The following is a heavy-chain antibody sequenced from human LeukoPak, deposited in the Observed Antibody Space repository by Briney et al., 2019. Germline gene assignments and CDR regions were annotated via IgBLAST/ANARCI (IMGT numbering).Heavy chain of an antibody. CDR1: GFTVSSNY. CDR3: ARGSSAAAGTPDY. D-gene: IGHD6-13*01. Sequence: GGSLRLSCAASGFTVSSNYMTWVRQAPGKGLEWVSVIYSGGSTYYADSVKGRFTISRDNSKNTLYLQVNSLRAEDTAVYYCARGSSAAAGTPDYWGQGTLVTVSS. V-gene: IGHV3-66*01. CDR2: IYSGGST. J-gene: IGHJ4*02.